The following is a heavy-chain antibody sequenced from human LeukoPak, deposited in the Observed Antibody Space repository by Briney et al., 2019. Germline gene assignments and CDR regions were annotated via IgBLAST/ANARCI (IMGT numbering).Heavy chain of an antibody. CDR2: INSEGSSA. J-gene: IGHJ4*02. Sequence: PGGSLRLSCAASGFTFSSYWMHWVRQAPGKGLVWVSRINSEGSSASYADSVKGRFTISRDNAKNTLYLQMNSLRVDDTAVYYCATGGRYYLDNWGQGTLVTVSS. CDR1: GFTFSSYW. V-gene: IGHV3-74*01. CDR3: ATGGRYYLDN.